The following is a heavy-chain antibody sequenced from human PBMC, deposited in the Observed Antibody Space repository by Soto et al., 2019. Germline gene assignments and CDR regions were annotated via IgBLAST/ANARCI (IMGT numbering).Heavy chain of an antibody. D-gene: IGHD3-3*01. Sequence: EVQLVESGGGLVQPGRSLRLSCAASGFTFDDYAMHWVRQAPGKGLEWVSGISWNSGTIDYADSVKGRFTISRDNAYNTLYLQMNSLRPEDTALYFCAQGALRVLEYDAFDIWGQGTMVTVSS. CDR1: GFTFDDYA. CDR3: AQGALRVLEYDAFDI. V-gene: IGHV3-9*01. CDR2: ISWNSGTI. J-gene: IGHJ3*02.